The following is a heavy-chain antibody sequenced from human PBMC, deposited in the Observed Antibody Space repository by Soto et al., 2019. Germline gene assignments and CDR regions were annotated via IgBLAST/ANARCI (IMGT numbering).Heavy chain of an antibody. J-gene: IGHJ3*02. D-gene: IGHD3-22*01. V-gene: IGHV4-59*01. CDR1: GGSIIRYY. Sequence: SETLSVTCTVSGGSIIRYYWRWIRQPPWKGLEWIGYIYYSGSTNYNPSLKSRVTISVDTSKNQFSLKLSSVTAADTAVHYRSRAKNCITMIVGVTSDLFDIWGQGTMDTVSS. CDR2: IYYSGST. CDR3: SRAKNCITMIVGVTSDLFDI.